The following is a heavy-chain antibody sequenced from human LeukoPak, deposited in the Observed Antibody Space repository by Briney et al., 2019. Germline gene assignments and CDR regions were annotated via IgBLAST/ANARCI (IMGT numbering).Heavy chain of an antibody. Sequence: GGSLRLSCAASGFSFNKYWMSWVRQVPGKGLEWVANIKQDGSEKFYVDSVKGRFTISRANAKSSLFLQMNSLRAEDAALYYCARIEYNGSGNYYYGYWGQGTLVTVSS. J-gene: IGHJ4*02. CDR2: IKQDGSEK. D-gene: IGHD3-10*01. CDR3: ARIEYNGSGNYYYGY. CDR1: GFSFNKYW. V-gene: IGHV3-7*03.